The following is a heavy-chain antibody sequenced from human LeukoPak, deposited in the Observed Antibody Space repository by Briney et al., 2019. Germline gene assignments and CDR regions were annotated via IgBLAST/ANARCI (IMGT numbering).Heavy chain of an antibody. D-gene: IGHD3-10*01. Sequence: GASVKVSCKASGGTFSSYAISWVRQAPGQGLEWMGGIIPIFGTANYAQKFQGRVTITADESTSTAYMELSSLRSEDTAVYYCATALYGSGSYLWFDPWGQGTLVTVSS. V-gene: IGHV1-69*13. CDR2: IIPIFGTA. CDR1: GGTFSSYA. J-gene: IGHJ5*02. CDR3: ATALYGSGSYLWFDP.